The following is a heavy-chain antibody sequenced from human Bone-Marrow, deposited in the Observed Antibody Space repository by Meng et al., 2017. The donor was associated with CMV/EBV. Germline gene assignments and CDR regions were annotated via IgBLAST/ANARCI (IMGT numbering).Heavy chain of an antibody. D-gene: IGHD2/OR15-2a*01. CDR3: ARNSAY. Sequence: SETLSLTCAVYGGSFSGYYWSWIRQPPGKGLEWIGEINHSGSTNYNPSLKSRVTISVDTSKNQFSLKLSSVTAADTAVYYCARNSAYWGQGTLVTVSS. J-gene: IGHJ4*02. CDR1: GGSFSGYY. CDR2: INHSGST. V-gene: IGHV4-34*01.